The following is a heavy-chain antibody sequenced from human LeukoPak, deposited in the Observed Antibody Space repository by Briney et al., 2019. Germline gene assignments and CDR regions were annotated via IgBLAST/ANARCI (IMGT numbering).Heavy chain of an antibody. J-gene: IGHJ3*01. V-gene: IGHV3-48*03. Sequence: GGSLRLSCAASGFTFSSYEMNWVRQAPGKGLEWVSYISSSGSTIYYADSVKGRFTISRDNYENTLYLQMNSLRAEDTAVYYCARYYGDTTNALDFWGQGTMVTVSS. CDR2: ISSSGSTI. D-gene: IGHD2-21*01. CDR1: GFTFSSYE. CDR3: ARYYGDTTNALDF.